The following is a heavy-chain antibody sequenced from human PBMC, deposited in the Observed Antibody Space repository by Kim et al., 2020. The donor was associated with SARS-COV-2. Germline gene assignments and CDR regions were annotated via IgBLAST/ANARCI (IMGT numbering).Heavy chain of an antibody. CDR3: ARRNSSSWYD. D-gene: IGHD6-13*01. CDR2: IA. J-gene: IGHJ4*02. V-gene: IGHV1-69*02. Sequence: IANSAPKLQGRVTITADKSTSTAYMELSSLRSEDTAVYYCARRNSSSWYDWGQGTLVTVSS.